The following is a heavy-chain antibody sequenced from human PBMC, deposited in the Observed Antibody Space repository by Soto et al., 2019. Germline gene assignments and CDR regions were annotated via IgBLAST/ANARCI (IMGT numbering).Heavy chain of an antibody. D-gene: IGHD6-6*01. CDR3: AREFSNSPEAFDS. CDR2: VYYTGST. J-gene: IGHJ4*02. V-gene: IGHV4-61*01. Sequence: QVHLQESGPGQVKPAETLSLLCTVSGGSVNSDNFYWSWIRQPPGRGLEWIGYVYYTGSTNYNPSLKSRVTISIDTSRNQFSLKLSYVAAADTAVYYCAREFSNSPEAFDSWGQGSLVTVSS. CDR1: GGSVNSDNFY.